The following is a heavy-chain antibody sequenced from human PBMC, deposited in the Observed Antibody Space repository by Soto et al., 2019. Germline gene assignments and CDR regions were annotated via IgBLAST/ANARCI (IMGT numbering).Heavy chain of an antibody. D-gene: IGHD2-21*02. CDR1: GDTFTDYY. J-gene: IGHJ4*02. CDR2: VNPSGGHT. CDR3: ARGRHVVVVTAAFDY. Sequence: QVQLMQSGAEVKKPGASVKVSCKASGDTFTDYYIHWVRQAPGQGLEWMGTVNPSGGHTTYAQHSLARLTITMAPSTSTPYMELTSLTSAATAIYYSARGRHVVVVTAAFDYWAQGTLVTVSS. V-gene: IGHV1-46*01.